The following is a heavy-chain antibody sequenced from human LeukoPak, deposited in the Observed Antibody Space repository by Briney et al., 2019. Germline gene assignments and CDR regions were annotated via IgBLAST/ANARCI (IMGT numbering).Heavy chain of an antibody. V-gene: IGHV1-46*01. CDR2: INPSGGST. D-gene: IGHD6-13*01. CDR1: GYTVTSYY. Sequence: GAPVKVSCKASGYTVTSYYMHWVRQAPGQGLEWMGMINPSGGSTSYAQKSQRRVTMTRDTSPSTVYMELSSLRCEDTAVYYCARDQDIAAAGPIHYSFDYGGEGTLLTVSS. J-gene: IGHJ4*02. CDR3: ARDQDIAAAGPIHYSFDY.